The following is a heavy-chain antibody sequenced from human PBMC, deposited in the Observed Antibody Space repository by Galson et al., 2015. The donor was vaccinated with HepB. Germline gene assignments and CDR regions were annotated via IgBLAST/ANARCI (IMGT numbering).Heavy chain of an antibody. CDR1: GGTFSSYA. CDR3: ARDYCSSTSCYSSYNWFDP. D-gene: IGHD2-2*01. J-gene: IGHJ5*02. Sequence: SVKVSCKASGGTFSSYAISWVRQAPGQGLEWMGGIIPIFGTANYAQKFQGRVTITADESTSTAYMELSSLRSDDTAVYYCARDYCSSTSCYSSYNWFDPWGQGTLVTVSS. V-gene: IGHV1-69*13. CDR2: IIPIFGTA.